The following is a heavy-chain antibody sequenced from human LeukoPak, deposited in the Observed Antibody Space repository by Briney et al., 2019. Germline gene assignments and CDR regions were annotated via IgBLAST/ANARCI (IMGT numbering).Heavy chain of an antibody. CDR2: IYYSGST. CDR1: GGSISSSSYY. V-gene: IGHV4-39*01. D-gene: IGHD1-1*01. Sequence: SETLSLTCTVSGGSISSSSYYWGWIRQPPGKGLEWIGSIYYSGSTYYNPSLKSRVTISVDTSKNQFSLKLSSATAADTAVYYCARIWYSPQRGGDWFDPWGQGTLVTVSS. CDR3: ARIWYSPQRGGDWFDP. J-gene: IGHJ5*02.